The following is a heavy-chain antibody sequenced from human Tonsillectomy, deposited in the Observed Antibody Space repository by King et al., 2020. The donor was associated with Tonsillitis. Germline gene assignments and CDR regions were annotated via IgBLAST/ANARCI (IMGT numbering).Heavy chain of an antibody. J-gene: IGHJ4*02. D-gene: IGHD3-22*01. CDR3: AKGRDYYDSSGIDY. Sequence: VQLVESGGGLGQPGRSLRLSCAASGFTFDDYAMHWVRQAPGKGLEWVSVINWNSGSIGYADSVKGRFTISRENAKNSLYLQMNSLRAEDTALYYCAKGRDYYDSSGIDYWGQGTLVTVSS. V-gene: IGHV3-9*01. CDR1: GFTFDDYA. CDR2: INWNSGSI.